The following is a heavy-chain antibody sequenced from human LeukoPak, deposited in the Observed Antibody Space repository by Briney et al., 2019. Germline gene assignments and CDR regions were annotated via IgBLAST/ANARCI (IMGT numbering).Heavy chain of an antibody. V-gene: IGHV3-23*01. CDR2: ISGSGGST. Sequence: GGSLRLACAASGFTFSSYGMSWVRQAPGKGLEWVSAISGSGGSTYYADSVKGRFTISRDNSKNTLYLQMNSLRAEDTAVYYCAKDSVYYVILTALDYWGQGTLVTVSS. CDR3: AKDSVYYVILTALDY. CDR1: GFTFSSYG. J-gene: IGHJ4*02. D-gene: IGHD3-9*01.